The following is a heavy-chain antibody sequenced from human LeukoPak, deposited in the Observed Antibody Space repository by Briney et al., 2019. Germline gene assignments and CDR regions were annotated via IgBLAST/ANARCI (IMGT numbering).Heavy chain of an antibody. CDR3: AKGSFGSGNYPFDS. Sequence: PGGSLRLSCAASGFTFNSFAMGWVRQPPGKGLEWVSAIIASGSMTFYADSVKGRLTISRDNSNNTLYLQMNNLRGEDTALYYCAKGSFGSGNYPFDSWGQGTLVTVSS. V-gene: IGHV3-23*01. J-gene: IGHJ4*02. CDR2: IIASGSMT. D-gene: IGHD1-26*01. CDR1: GFTFNSFA.